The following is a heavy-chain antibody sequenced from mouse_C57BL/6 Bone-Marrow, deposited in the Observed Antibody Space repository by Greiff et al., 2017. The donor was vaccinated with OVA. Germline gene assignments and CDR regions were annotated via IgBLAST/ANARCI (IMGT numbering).Heavy chain of an antibody. CDR1: GFTFSDYY. J-gene: IGHJ1*03. CDR2: ISNGGGST. V-gene: IGHV5-12*01. CDR3: ERLYYYGWYFDV. D-gene: IGHD1-1*01. Sequence: DVMLVESGGGLVQPGGSLKLSCAASGFTFSDYYMYWVRQTPEKRLEWVAYISNGGGSTYYPDTVKGRFTISRDNAKNTLYLQMSRLKSEDTAMNYCERLYYYGWYFDVWGTGTTVTVSS.